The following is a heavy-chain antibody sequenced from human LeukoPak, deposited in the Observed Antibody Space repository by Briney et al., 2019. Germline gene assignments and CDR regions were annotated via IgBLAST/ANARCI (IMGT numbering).Heavy chain of an antibody. D-gene: IGHD2-15*01. Sequence: AGSLRLSCAASGFTSSSYAMNCVRQAPGKGLEWVSLISSSSTYIYYADSVKGRFTISRDNAKNSLYLQMNSLRAEDTAVYYCARGYCSGGSCYLDYWGQGTLVTVSS. CDR3: ARGYCSGGSCYLDY. CDR1: GFTSSSYA. V-gene: IGHV3-21*01. J-gene: IGHJ4*02. CDR2: ISSSSTYI.